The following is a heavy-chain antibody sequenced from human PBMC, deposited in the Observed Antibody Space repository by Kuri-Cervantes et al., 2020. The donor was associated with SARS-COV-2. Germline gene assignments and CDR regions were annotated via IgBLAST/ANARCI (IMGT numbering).Heavy chain of an antibody. Sequence: SVKVSCKASGGTFSSYAISWVRQAPGQGLEWMGGIIPIFGTANYAQRFQGRVTITADESTSTAYMELSSLRSEDTAVYYCARSGWGTYSNFNYYYVDVWGKGTTVTVSS. D-gene: IGHD4-11*01. J-gene: IGHJ6*03. CDR3: ARSGWGTYSNFNYYYVDV. CDR2: IIPIFGTA. V-gene: IGHV1-69*13. CDR1: GGTFSSYA.